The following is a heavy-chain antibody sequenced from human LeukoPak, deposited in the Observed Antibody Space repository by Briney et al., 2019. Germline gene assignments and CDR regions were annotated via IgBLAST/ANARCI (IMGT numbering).Heavy chain of an antibody. CDR1: GGTFTSYA. J-gene: IGHJ4*02. V-gene: IGHV1-69*04. CDR2: IIPILGIA. Sequence: SVKVSCKASGGTFTSYAISWVRQAPGQGLEWMGRIIPILGIANYAQKFQGRVTITADKSTSTAYMELSSLRSEDTAVYYCAREEVQLWLRNLYYFDYWGQGTLVTVSS. D-gene: IGHD5-18*01. CDR3: AREEVQLWLRNLYYFDY.